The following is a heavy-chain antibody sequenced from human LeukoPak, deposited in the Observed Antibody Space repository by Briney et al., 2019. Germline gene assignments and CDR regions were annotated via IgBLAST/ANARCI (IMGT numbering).Heavy chain of an antibody. J-gene: IGHJ4*01. Sequence: GGSLRLSCAASGFAFSYYAMSWVRQAPGKGLEWVSGISGSGNTHYTDSVKGRFTISRDNSKGTLDLQMNSLRVEDTALYYCAKDIYSAYDLARAFDFWGQGTLVTVST. V-gene: IGHV3-23*01. CDR3: AKDIYSAYDLARAFDF. CDR1: GFAFSYYA. CDR2: ISGSGNT. D-gene: IGHD5-12*01.